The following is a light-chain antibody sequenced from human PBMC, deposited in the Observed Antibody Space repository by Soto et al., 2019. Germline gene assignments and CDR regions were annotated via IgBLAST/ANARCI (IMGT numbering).Light chain of an antibody. CDR3: QKYNSAPLT. Sequence: DIQMTQSPSSLSASVGDRVTITCRASQGIRSYLAWYQQKSGKVPKLLIYAASTLQSGVPSRFSGSGSGTDFTLTISSLQPEDVATYYCQKYNSAPLTFGPGTKVDIK. CDR1: QGIRSY. CDR2: AAS. J-gene: IGKJ3*01. V-gene: IGKV1-27*01.